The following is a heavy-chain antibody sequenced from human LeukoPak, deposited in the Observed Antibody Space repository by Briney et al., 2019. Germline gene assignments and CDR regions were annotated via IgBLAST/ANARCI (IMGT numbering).Heavy chain of an antibody. CDR1: GYTFTGYY. D-gene: IGHD3-22*01. CDR2: INPNSGGT. V-gene: IGHV1-2*02. CDR3: ARGSAGYYYVRAFDI. J-gene: IGHJ3*02. Sequence: GASVKVSCKASGYTFTGYYMHWVRQAPGQGLEWMGWINPNSGGTNYAQKFQGRVTMTRDTSISTAYMELSRLRSDDTAVYYCARGSAGYYYVRAFDIWGQGTMVTVSP.